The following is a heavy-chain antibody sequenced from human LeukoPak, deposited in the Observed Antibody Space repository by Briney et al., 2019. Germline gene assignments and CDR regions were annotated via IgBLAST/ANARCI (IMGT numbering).Heavy chain of an antibody. Sequence: ASVKVSCKASGYTFTSYDINWVRQATGQGLEWMGWMNPNSGNTGYAQKFQGRVTMTRNTSISTAYMELSSLRSEDTAVYYCARWDGDEVWFRGNWFDPWGQGTLVTVSS. V-gene: IGHV1-8*01. CDR2: MNPNSGNT. CDR3: ARWDGDEVWFRGNWFDP. D-gene: IGHD4-17*01. J-gene: IGHJ5*02. CDR1: GYTFTSYD.